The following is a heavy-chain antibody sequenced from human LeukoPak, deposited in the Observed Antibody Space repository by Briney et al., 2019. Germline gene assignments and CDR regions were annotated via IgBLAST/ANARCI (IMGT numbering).Heavy chain of an antibody. CDR2: ISYDGSNK. D-gene: IGHD3-10*01. J-gene: IGHJ4*02. Sequence: GGSLRLSCAASGFTFSSYGMHWVRQAPGKGLEWVAVISYDGSNKYYADSVKGRFTISRDNSKNTLYLQMNSLRAEDTAVYYCAKDSDYYGSGSYYTFDYWGQGTLVTVSS. V-gene: IGHV3-30*18. CDR1: GFTFSSYG. CDR3: AKDSDYYGSGSYYTFDY.